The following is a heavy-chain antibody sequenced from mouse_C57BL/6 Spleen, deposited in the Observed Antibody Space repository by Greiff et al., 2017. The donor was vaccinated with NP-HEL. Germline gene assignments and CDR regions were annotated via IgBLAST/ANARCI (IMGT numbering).Heavy chain of an antibody. CDR2: ISSGSSTI. CDR1: GFTFSDYG. V-gene: IGHV5-17*01. J-gene: IGHJ4*01. Sequence: EVQVQESGGGLVKPGASLKLSCAASGFTFSDYGMHWVRQAPEKGLEWVGYISSGSSTIYYADTVKGRFTISRDNAKNTLFLQTTSQRSEDTAMYYCARRNYYGSSYYYALDYWGQGTSVTVAS. CDR3: ARRNYYGSSYYYALDY. D-gene: IGHD1-1*01.